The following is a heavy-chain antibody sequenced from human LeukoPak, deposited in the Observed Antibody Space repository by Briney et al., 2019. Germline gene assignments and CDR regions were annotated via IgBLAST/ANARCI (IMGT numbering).Heavy chain of an antibody. CDR1: GYTFTSYG. CDR2: ISAYNGNT. J-gene: IGHJ4*02. Sequence: GASVTVSCTASGYTFTSYGISWVRQAPGQGLEWMGWISAYNGNTNYAQKLQGRVTMTTDTSTSTAYMELRSLRSDDTAVYYCARDYSGYDVTYYFDYWGQGTLVTVSS. D-gene: IGHD5-12*01. CDR3: ARDYSGYDVTYYFDY. V-gene: IGHV1-18*01.